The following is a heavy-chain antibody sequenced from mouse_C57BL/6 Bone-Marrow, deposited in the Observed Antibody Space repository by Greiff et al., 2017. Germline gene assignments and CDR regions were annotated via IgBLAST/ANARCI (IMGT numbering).Heavy chain of an antibody. Sequence: VQLKESGAELVRPGASVKLSCTASGFNIKDDYMHWVKQRPEQGLEWIGWIDPENGDTEYASKFQGKATITADTSSNTAYLQLSSLTSEDTAVYYCTTLLGAMDYWGQGTSVSVAS. CDR2: IDPENGDT. D-gene: IGHD2-1*01. V-gene: IGHV14-4*01. CDR1: GFNIKDDY. J-gene: IGHJ4*01. CDR3: TTLLGAMDY.